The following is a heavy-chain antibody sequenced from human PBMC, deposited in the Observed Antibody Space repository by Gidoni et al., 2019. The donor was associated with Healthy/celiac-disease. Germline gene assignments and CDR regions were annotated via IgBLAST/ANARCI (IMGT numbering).Heavy chain of an antibody. CDR1: GFTFDDYA. CDR3: AKDEAYCSGGSCYSGWFDP. D-gene: IGHD2-15*01. J-gene: IGHJ5*02. V-gene: IGHV3-9*01. Sequence: EVQLVESGGGLVQPGWSLRLSCAASGFTFDDYAMPWVRQAPGKGLEWVSGISWNSGSIGYADSVKGRFTISRDNAKNSLYLQMNSLRAEDTAVYYCAKDEAYCSGGSCYSGWFDPWGQGTLVTVSS. CDR2: ISWNSGSI.